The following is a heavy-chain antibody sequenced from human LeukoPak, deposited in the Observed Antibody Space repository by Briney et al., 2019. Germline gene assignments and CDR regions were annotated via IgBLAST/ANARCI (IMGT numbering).Heavy chain of an antibody. Sequence: PSETLSLTCTVSGGSISSYYWSWIRQPAGKGLEWIGRIYTSGSTNYNPSLKSRVTMSVDTSKNQFSLKLSSVTAADTAVYYCARERPTYYDSSGYYFGRLFDYWGQGTLVTVSS. CDR3: ARERPTYYDSSGYYFGRLFDY. J-gene: IGHJ4*02. D-gene: IGHD3-22*01. CDR1: GGSISSYY. CDR2: IYTSGST. V-gene: IGHV4-4*07.